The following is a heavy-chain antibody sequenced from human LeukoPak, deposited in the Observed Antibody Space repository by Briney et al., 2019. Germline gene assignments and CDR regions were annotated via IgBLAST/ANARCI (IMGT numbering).Heavy chain of an antibody. V-gene: IGHV3-21*01. J-gene: IGHJ4*02. CDR1: TFTFSSYN. CDR3: AXXXXDSSGYYAMIGLVESY. Sequence: TGGSLRLSCAASTFTFSSYNMNWVRQAPGKGLEWVSSXXXSGTYIYYRDSVKGRFTISRDNAENSLYLEMNSLRVEDTAIYYCAXXXXDSSGYYAMIGLVESYWGQGTLVTVSS. D-gene: IGHD3-22*01. CDR2: XXXSGTYI.